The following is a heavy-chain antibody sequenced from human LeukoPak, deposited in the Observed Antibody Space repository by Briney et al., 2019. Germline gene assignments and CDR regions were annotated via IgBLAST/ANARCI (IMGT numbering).Heavy chain of an antibody. V-gene: IGHV5-51*01. CDR2: IYPGDSDT. J-gene: IGHJ3*02. D-gene: IGHD5-12*01. CDR1: GYRFTSYW. Sequence: GESLQISCQGSGYRFTSYWIGGVRQLPGKGLEWMGIIYPGDSDTRYSPSFQGQVTISADKSISTAYLQWSSLKASDTAMYYCARRMATIGAFAFDIWGQGTMVTVSS. CDR3: ARRMATIGAFAFDI.